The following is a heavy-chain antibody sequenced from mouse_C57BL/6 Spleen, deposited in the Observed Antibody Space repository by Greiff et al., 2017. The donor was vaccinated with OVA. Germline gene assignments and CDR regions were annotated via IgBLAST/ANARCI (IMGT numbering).Heavy chain of an antibody. J-gene: IGHJ2*01. Sequence: DVQLVESGGGLVKPGGSLKLSCAASGFTFSDYGMHWVRQAPEKGLEWVAYISSGSSTIYYADTVKGRFTISRDNAKNTLFLQMTSLRSEDTAMYYCARPTVGYFDYWGQGTTLTVSS. D-gene: IGHD1-1*01. CDR3: ARPTVGYFDY. CDR2: ISSGSSTI. CDR1: GFTFSDYG. V-gene: IGHV5-17*01.